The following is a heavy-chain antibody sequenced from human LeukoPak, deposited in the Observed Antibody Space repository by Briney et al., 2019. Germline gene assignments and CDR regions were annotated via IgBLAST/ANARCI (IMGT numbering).Heavy chain of an antibody. J-gene: IGHJ6*02. CDR2: INHNGNVN. CDR1: EFTFSSYS. D-gene: IGHD3-16*01. Sequence: GGSLRLSCAASEFTFSSYSMNWARQAPGKGLEWVASINHNGNVNYYVDSVKGRFTISRDNAKNSLYLQMSNLRAEDTAVYFCARGGGLDVWGQGATVTVSS. CDR3: ARGGGLDV. V-gene: IGHV3-7*03.